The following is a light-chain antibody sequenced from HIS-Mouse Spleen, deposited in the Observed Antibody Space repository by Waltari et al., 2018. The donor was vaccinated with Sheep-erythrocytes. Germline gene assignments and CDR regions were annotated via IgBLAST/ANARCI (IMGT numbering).Light chain of an antibody. CDR1: TSDVGGYKY. CDR3: CSYAGSYNHV. V-gene: IGLV2-11*01. Sequence: QSALTQPRSVSGSPVQSVTISCTGTTSDVGGYKYVSWYQQHPGKAPKLMNYDVSKRPSGVPDRFSGSKSGNTASLTISGLQAEDEADYYCCSYAGSYNHVCATGTKVTVL. J-gene: IGLJ1*01. CDR2: DVS.